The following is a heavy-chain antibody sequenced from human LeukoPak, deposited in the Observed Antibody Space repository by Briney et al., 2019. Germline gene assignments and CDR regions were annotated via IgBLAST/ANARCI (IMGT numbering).Heavy chain of an antibody. J-gene: IGHJ4*02. CDR3: ARDVYYGSGSPRLDY. Sequence: GGSLRLSCAASGFTFSSYGMHWVRQAPGKGLEWVAFIRYDGSNKYYADSVKGRFTISRDNSKNTLYLQMNSLRAEDTAVYYCARDVYYGSGSPRLDYWGQGTLVTVSS. CDR1: GFTFSSYG. D-gene: IGHD3-10*01. CDR2: IRYDGSNK. V-gene: IGHV3-30*02.